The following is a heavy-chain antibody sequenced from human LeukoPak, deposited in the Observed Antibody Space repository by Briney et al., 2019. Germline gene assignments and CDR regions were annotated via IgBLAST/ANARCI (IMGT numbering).Heavy chain of an antibody. D-gene: IGHD3-16*02. V-gene: IGHV4-59*01. J-gene: IGHJ3*02. CDR1: GGSISSYF. CDR2: IYYSGST. Sequence: PSETLPLTCTVSGGSISSYFWSWIRQPPGKGLEWIGYIYYSGSTNYNPSLKSRVTISVDTSKNQFSLKLSSVTAADTAVYYCARGLRLGELSLMSDAFDIWGQGTMVTLSS. CDR3: ARGLRLGELSLMSDAFDI.